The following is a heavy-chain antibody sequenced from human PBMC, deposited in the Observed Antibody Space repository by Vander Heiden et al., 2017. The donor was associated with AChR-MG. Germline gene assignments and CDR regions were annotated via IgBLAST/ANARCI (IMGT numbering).Heavy chain of an antibody. J-gene: IGHJ4*02. CDR1: GGSFSSSLYY. CDR2: IYYTGST. D-gene: IGHD2-15*01. V-gene: IGHV4-39*01. CDR3: ASLYCSAGSCYVRD. Sequence: QLQLQESGPGLVKPSETLSLTCTVSGGSFSSSLYYWGWVRQPPGKGLEWIGGIYYTGSTDYNPSLKSRITISVDTSKNQFSLNLGSVTAADTALYYCASLYCSAGSCYVRDWGQGTLVTVSS.